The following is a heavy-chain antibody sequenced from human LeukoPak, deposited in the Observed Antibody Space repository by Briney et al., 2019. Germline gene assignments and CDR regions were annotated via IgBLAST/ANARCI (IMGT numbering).Heavy chain of an antibody. Sequence: SQTLSLTCTVSGASISSGDYERGRLREPRGKGPEWIVDMYYSGSTYNNPSLKSRVTISVDTSKNQFSLKLSSVTAADTAVYYCARACDYYDSSGHIDAFDIWGQGTMVTVSS. V-gene: IGHV4-30-4*08. CDR1: GASISSGDYE. CDR3: ARACDYYDSSGHIDAFDI. D-gene: IGHD3-22*01. J-gene: IGHJ3*02. CDR2: MYYSGST.